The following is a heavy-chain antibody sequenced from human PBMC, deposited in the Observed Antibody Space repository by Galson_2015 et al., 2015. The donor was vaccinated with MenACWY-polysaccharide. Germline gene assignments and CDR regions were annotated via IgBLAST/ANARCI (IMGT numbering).Heavy chain of an antibody. CDR1: GFTFSNFW. CDR3: ARERWVRGVFFDQ. CDR2: IKQDGSEK. Sequence: SLRLSCAASGFTFSNFWMSWVRQAPGKGLEWVASIKQDGSEKYLVDSVKGRFTIFRDNAENSLFLQMNSLRAEDTAVYYCARERWVRGVFFDQWGQGTLVTVSS. V-gene: IGHV3-7*01. D-gene: IGHD3-10*01. J-gene: IGHJ4*02.